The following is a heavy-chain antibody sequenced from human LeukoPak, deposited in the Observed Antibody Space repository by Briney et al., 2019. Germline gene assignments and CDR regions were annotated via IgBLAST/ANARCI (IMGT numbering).Heavy chain of an antibody. CDR1: GFTFSSYA. J-gene: IGHJ6*02. CDR2: ISYDGSNK. D-gene: IGHD3-16*01. Sequence: GRSLRLSCAASGFTFSSYAMHWVRQAPGKGLEWVAVISYDGSNKYYADSVKGRFTISRDNSKNTLYLQMNSLRAEDTAVYYCARDLGVLPYYYYYGMDVWGQGTTVTVSS. V-gene: IGHV3-30-3*01. CDR3: ARDLGVLPYYYYYGMDV.